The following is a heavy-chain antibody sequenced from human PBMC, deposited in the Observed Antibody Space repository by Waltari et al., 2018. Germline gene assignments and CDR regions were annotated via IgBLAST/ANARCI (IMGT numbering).Heavy chain of an antibody. CDR2: IYYSGST. Sequence: QVQLQESGPGLVKPSETLSLTCTVSGGSISSYYWSWIRQPPGKGLEWIGYIYYSGSTNYNPSLKSRVTISVDTSKNQFSLKLSSVTAADTAVYYCARQIPVAAESGDYYMDVWGKGTTVTVSS. D-gene: IGHD2-15*01. CDR3: ARQIPVAAESGDYYMDV. V-gene: IGHV4-59*01. CDR1: GGSISSYY. J-gene: IGHJ6*03.